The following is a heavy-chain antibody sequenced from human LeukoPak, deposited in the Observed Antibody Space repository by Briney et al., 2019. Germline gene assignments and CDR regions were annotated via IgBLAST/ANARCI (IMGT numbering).Heavy chain of an antibody. CDR3: ARGTYCNSTSCYSHAFDI. CDR2: VGTVGDT. CDR1: GFTFSNYD. J-gene: IGHJ3*02. V-gene: IGHV3-13*01. Sequence: GGSLSLSCAASGFTFSNYDMHWVRQATGKGLEWVSAVGTVGDTYYPGSVKGRFIISRENAKNSLYLQMNSLRAGDTAVYYCARGTYCNSTSCYSHAFDIWGQGTMVTVSS. D-gene: IGHD2-2*02.